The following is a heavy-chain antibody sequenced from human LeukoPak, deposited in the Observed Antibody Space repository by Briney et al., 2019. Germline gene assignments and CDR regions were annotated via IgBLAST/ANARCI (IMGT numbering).Heavy chain of an antibody. Sequence: GASVKVSCKASGGTFSSYAISWVRRAPGQGLEWMGRIIPILGIANYAQKFQGRVTITADKSTSTAYMELSSLRSEDTAVYYCASDTAMARYYYYGMDVWGQGTTVTVSS. CDR3: ASDTAMARYYYYGMDV. CDR1: GGTFSSYA. D-gene: IGHD5-18*01. J-gene: IGHJ6*02. V-gene: IGHV1-69*04. CDR2: IIPILGIA.